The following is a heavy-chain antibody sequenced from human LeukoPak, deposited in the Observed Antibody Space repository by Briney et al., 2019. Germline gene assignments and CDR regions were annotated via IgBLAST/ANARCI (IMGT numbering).Heavy chain of an antibody. D-gene: IGHD2-2*02. CDR3: ARSPPGYCSSTSCYNYYYMDV. CDR2: INPNSGGT. J-gene: IGHJ6*03. Sequence: ASVKVSCQASGYTFTGYYMHWVRQAPGQGLEWMGWINPNSGGTNYAQKFQGRVTMTRDTSISTAYMELSRLRSDDTAVYYCARSPPGYCSSTSCYNYYYMDVWGKGTTVTISS. V-gene: IGHV1-2*02. CDR1: GYTFTGYY.